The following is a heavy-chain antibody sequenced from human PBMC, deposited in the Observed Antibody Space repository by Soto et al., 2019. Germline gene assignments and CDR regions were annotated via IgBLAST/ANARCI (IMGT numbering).Heavy chain of an antibody. Sequence: PRGSLRLSCAASGFPLPSYSMNWVRQAPGKGLEWVSYISSSSDTIYYADSVKGRFTISRDNAKNLLYLQMKSLRAEDTAVYHRARSSPFHDYWGQGTPVTVSS. CDR1: GFPLPSYS. J-gene: IGHJ4*02. CDR2: ISSSSDTI. CDR3: ARSSPFHDY. D-gene: IGHD6-6*01. V-gene: IGHV3-48*01.